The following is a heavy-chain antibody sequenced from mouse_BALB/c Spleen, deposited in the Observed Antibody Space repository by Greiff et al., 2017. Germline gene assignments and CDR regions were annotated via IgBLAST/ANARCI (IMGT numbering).Heavy chain of an antibody. D-gene: IGHD1-1*01. CDR3: AREGDYYGSSWFAY. J-gene: IGHJ3*01. CDR1: GYTFTSYN. Sequence: QVQLQQSGAELVRSGASVKMSCKASGYTFTSYNMHWVKQTPGQGLEWIGYIYPGNGGTNYNQKFKGKATLTADTSSSTAYMQISSLTSEDSAVYFCAREGDYYGSSWFAYWGQGTLVTVSA. CDR2: IYPGNGGT. V-gene: IGHV1-12*01.